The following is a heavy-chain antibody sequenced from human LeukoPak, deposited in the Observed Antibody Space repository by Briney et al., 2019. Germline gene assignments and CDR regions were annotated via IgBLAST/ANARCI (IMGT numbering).Heavy chain of an antibody. CDR2: ISSSSSTI. CDR1: GFTFSSFS. Sequence: PGGSLRLSCAASGFTFSSFSMNWVRQAPGKGLEWVSYISSSSSTIYYADSVKGRFTISRDNAKNSLYLQMNSLRDEDTAVYYCARDLDSRSYYWNYYYYMDVWGKGTTVTVSS. CDR3: ARDLDSRSYYWNYYYYMDV. V-gene: IGHV3-48*02. D-gene: IGHD1-1*01. J-gene: IGHJ6*03.